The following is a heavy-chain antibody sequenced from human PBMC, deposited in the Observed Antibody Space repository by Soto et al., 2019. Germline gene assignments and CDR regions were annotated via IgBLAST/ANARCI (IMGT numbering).Heavy chain of an antibody. Sequence: DVQLLESGGGLVQPGGSLRLTCAASGFTLSNYAMSWVRQAPGKGLEWVSVVSGRSRSIYYADSVRGRFTISRDNSKNTLYLQMNSLRVEDTAVYHCAKTKPSRAHTSGWNDWFDPWGQGTLVTVSS. CDR2: VSGRSRSI. CDR3: AKTKPSRAHTSGWNDWFDP. CDR1: GFTLSNYA. D-gene: IGHD6-19*01. J-gene: IGHJ5*02. V-gene: IGHV3-23*01.